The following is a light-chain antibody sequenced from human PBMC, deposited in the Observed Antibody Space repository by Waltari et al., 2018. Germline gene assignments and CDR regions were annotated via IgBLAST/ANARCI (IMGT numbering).Light chain of an antibody. J-gene: IGLJ3*02. Sequence: QSALTQPPSASGSPGQSVTISFPGTSSDVGGYNYVPWYQQYPGKAPKLMISEVSKRPSGVPDRFSGSKSGNTASLTVSGLQAEDEADYYCNSYAGNNNWVFGGGTKLTVL. V-gene: IGLV2-8*01. CDR1: SSDVGGYNY. CDR2: EVS. CDR3: NSYAGNNNWV.